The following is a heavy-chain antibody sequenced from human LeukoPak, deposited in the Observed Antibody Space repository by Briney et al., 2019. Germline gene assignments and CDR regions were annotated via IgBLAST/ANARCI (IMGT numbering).Heavy chain of an antibody. J-gene: IGHJ4*02. Sequence: GGSLRLSCAASGFTFSSYWMSWVRQAPGKGLEWVASIRYDGRGKHYVESVKGRLTISRDDAKNSLFLQMNSLRAEDMAVYYCARGPPVEVASREGLYFDYWGQGTLVTVSS. CDR2: IRYDGRGK. D-gene: IGHD5-24*01. CDR3: ARGPPVEVASREGLYFDY. V-gene: IGHV3-7*04. CDR1: GFTFSSYW.